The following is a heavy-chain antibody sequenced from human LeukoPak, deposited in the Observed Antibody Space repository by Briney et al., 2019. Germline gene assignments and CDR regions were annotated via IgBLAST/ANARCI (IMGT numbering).Heavy chain of an antibody. D-gene: IGHD3-10*01. CDR1: GLIVSSNY. CDR2: ITATSSST. CDR3: AKLFESGTYNNFFHY. Sequence: GGSLRLSCAASGLIVSSNYMSWVRQAPGKGLEWVSAITATSSSTYDADSVQGRFTISRDNSKNTVYLQMNSLRPEDTAIYYCAKLFESGTYNNFFHYWGQGTLVTVSS. V-gene: IGHV3-23*01. J-gene: IGHJ4*02.